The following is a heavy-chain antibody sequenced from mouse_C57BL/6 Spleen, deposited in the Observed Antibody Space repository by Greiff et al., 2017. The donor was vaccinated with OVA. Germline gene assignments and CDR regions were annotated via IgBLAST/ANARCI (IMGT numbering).Heavy chain of an antibody. Sequence: EVNLVESGGGLVKPGGSLKLSCAASGFTFSSYAMSWVRQTPEKRLEWVATISDGGSYTYYPDNVKGRFTISRDNDKNNLYLQMSHLKSEDTAMYYCARGRAYFDYWGQGTTLTVSS. CDR2: ISDGGSYT. J-gene: IGHJ2*01. D-gene: IGHD3-3*01. CDR3: ARGRAYFDY. CDR1: GFTFSSYA. V-gene: IGHV5-4*03.